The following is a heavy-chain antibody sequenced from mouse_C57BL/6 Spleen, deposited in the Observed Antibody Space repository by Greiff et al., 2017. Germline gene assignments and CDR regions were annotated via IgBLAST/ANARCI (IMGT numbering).Heavy chain of an antibody. CDR1: GYTFTDYN. CDR3: ARRYYGSRVYAIDY. V-gene: IGHV1-18*01. Sequence: VQLQQSGPELVKPGASVKIPCKASGYTFTDYNMAWVKQSHGKSLEWIGDSNPNNGGTIYNQKFKGKATLTVDKSSSTAYMVLRIMTAEDTAVYYCARRYYGSRVYAIDYWGQGTSVTVSS. CDR2: SNPNNGGT. J-gene: IGHJ4*01. D-gene: IGHD1-1*01.